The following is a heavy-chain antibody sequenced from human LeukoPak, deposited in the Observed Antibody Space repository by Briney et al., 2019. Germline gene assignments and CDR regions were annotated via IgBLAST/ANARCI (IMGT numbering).Heavy chain of an antibody. CDR3: ARGQYYDSSGLHY. J-gene: IGHJ4*02. V-gene: IGHV3-53*01. CDR2: IYSGGST. D-gene: IGHD3-22*01. CDR1: GFTFSSYS. Sequence: GGSLRLSCAASGFTFSSYSMNWVRQAPGKGLEWVSVIYSGGSTYYADSVKGRFTISRDNSKNTLYLQMNSLRAEDTAVYYCARGQYYDSSGLHYWGQGTLVTVSS.